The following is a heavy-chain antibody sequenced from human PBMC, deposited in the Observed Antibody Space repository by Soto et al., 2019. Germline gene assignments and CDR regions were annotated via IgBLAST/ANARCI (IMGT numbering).Heavy chain of an antibody. Sequence: SVKVSCKASGGTFSSYAISWVRQAPGQGLEWMGGIIPIFGTASYAQKFQGRVTITADESTSTAYMELSSLRSEDTAVYYCASFTYDYVWGSYRLDYWGQGTLVTVS. J-gene: IGHJ4*02. D-gene: IGHD3-16*02. CDR3: ASFTYDYVWGSYRLDY. CDR2: IIPIFGTA. CDR1: GGTFSSYA. V-gene: IGHV1-69*13.